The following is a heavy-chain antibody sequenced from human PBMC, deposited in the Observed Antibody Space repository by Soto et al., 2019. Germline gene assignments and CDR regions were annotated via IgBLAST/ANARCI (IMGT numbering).Heavy chain of an antibody. V-gene: IGHV6-1*01. CDR2: TYFRSKWYN. CDR1: GDSVSRNTAT. CDR3: ARGSLRGGNWYFDL. J-gene: IGHJ2*01. D-gene: IGHD3-16*01. Sequence: QVQLQQSGPGLVKPSQTLSLTCAISGDSVSRNTATWNWIRQSPSRGLEWLGRTYFRSKWYNDYAVSVKSRITINADTSKNQFSLQVNSVTPDDMAVYYCARGSLRGGNWYFDLWGRGTLVTVSS.